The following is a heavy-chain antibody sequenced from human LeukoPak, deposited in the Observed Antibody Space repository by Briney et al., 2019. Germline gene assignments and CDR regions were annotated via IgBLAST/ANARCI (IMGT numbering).Heavy chain of an antibody. J-gene: IGHJ4*02. D-gene: IGHD1-26*01. Sequence: WASVKVSCKPSGYTFTYYVISWVRQAPGQGLEWMGWINAYIGNTNDAQKFQGRVTMTTDTSTSTAYMELRSLRSDDTAVYYCARGEKPYDFWGQGTLVSVSS. V-gene: IGHV1-18*01. CDR3: ARGEKPYDF. CDR2: INAYIGNT. CDR1: GYTFTYYV.